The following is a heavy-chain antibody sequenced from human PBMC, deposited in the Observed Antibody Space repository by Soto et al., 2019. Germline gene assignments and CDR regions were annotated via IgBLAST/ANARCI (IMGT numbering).Heavy chain of an antibody. CDR1: CGSINSNSYF. CDR3: GKVLVGATRQSDFDS. V-gene: IGHV4-39*02. Sequence: SETLSRTCIVSCGSINSNSYFWAWIRQPPGGGLAWIASISHNVGTHYNPSLRSRVTISIDTSKNHFPLTLNSVTDADTAVYYCGKVLVGATRQSDFDSWGQGTLVTVSS. D-gene: IGHD1-26*01. CDR2: ISHNVGT. J-gene: IGHJ4*02.